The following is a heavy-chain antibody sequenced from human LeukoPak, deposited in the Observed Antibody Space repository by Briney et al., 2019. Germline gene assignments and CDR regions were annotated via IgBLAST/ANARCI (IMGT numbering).Heavy chain of an antibody. CDR2: IYSGGST. D-gene: IGHD2-2*01. J-gene: IGHJ4*02. CDR1: GFTFSSYS. V-gene: IGHV3-66*01. Sequence: GGSLRLSCAASGFTFSSYSMNWVRQAPGKGLEWVSVIYSGGSTYYADSVKGRFTISRDNSKNTLYLQMNSLRAEDTAVYYCAREVYGSSTSPGNWGQGTLVTVSS. CDR3: AREVYGSSTSPGN.